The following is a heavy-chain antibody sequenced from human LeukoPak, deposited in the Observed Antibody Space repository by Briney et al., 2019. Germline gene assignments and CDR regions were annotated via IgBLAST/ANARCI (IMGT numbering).Heavy chain of an antibody. V-gene: IGHV4-59*01. Sequence: PSETLSLTCTVSGGSISSYYWSWIRQPPGKGLEWIGYIYYSGSTNYNPSLKSRVTISVDTSKNQFSLKLSSVTAADTAVYYCARFLLTGYYVWFDPWGQGTLVTVSS. CDR2: IYYSGST. D-gene: IGHD3-9*01. CDR1: GGSISSYY. CDR3: ARFLLTGYYVWFDP. J-gene: IGHJ5*02.